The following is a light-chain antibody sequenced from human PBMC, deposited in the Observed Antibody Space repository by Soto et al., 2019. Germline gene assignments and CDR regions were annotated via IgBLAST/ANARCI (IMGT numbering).Light chain of an antibody. CDR2: DGS. CDR3: QQYDYVPLT. J-gene: IGKJ4*01. Sequence: DIQMTQSPPSPSASVVYSVTITCQATQNIRNYLNWYQHKPGRAPKLLIYDGSSLQTGVPSRFSGSGSGTDFTLIITDLQSEDAATYYCQQYDYVPLTFGGGTKVDI. CDR1: QNIRNY. V-gene: IGKV1-33*01.